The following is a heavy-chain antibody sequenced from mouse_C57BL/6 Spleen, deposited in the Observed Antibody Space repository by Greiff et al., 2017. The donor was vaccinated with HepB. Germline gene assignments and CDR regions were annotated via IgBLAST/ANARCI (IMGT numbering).Heavy chain of an antibody. V-gene: IGHV5-6*01. CDR2: ISSGGSYT. D-gene: IGHD1-1*01. CDR3: ASRFITTVVDWYFDV. CDR1: GFTFSSYG. Sequence: EVHLVESGGDLVKPGGSLKLSCAASGFTFSSYGMSWVRQTPDKRLEWVATISSGGSYTYYPDSVKGRFTISRDNAKNTLYLQMSSLKSEDTAMYYWASRFITTVVDWYFDVWGTGTTVTVSS. J-gene: IGHJ1*03.